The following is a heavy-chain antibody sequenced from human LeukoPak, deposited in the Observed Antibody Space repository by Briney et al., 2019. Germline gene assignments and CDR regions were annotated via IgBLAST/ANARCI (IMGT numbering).Heavy chain of an antibody. CDR1: GFTFSSYA. D-gene: IGHD3-10*01. CDR3: AKAGNYYGSGSPRPYYYGMDV. CDR2: ISGSGGST. V-gene: IGHV3-23*01. Sequence: GGSLRLSCAASGFTFSSYAMRGVRQPPGKGLEGVSAISGSGGSTYYADFVKGRFTISRDNSKNTLYLQMNSLRAEDSAVYYWAKAGNYYGSGSPRPYYYGMDVWGKGTTVTVSS. J-gene: IGHJ6*04.